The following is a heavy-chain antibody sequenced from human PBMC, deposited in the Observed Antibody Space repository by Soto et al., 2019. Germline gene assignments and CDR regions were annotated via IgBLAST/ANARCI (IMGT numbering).Heavy chain of an antibody. V-gene: IGHV6-1*01. CDR2: TYYRSKWYN. CDR1: GDSVSSNSAA. J-gene: IGHJ4*02. Sequence: SETLSLTCAISGDSVSSNSAAWNWIRQSPSRGLEWLGRTYYRSKWYNDYAVSVKSRITINPDTSKNQFSLQPNSVTPEDTAVYYCAREDYYDSSGSVAVDYWGQGTLVTVSS. CDR3: AREDYYDSSGSVAVDY. D-gene: IGHD3-22*01.